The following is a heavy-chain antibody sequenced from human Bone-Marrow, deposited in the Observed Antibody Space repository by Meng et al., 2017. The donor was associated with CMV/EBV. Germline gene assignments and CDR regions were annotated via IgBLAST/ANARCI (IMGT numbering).Heavy chain of an antibody. CDR1: GGSISSSSYY. CDR3: ASPSGNEDY. J-gene: IGHJ4*02. Sequence: LTCTVSGGSISSSSYYWGWIRQPPGKGLEWIGSIYYSGSTYYNPSLKSRVTISVDTSKNQFSLKLSSVTAADTAVYYCASPSGNEDYWGQGTLVTVSS. V-gene: IGHV4-39*07. D-gene: IGHD4-23*01. CDR2: IYYSGST.